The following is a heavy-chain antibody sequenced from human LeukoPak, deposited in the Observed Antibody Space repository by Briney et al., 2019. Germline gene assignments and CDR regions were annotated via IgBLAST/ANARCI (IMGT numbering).Heavy chain of an antibody. CDR1: GYTFTGYY. V-gene: IGHV1-2*02. D-gene: IGHD2-15*01. CDR2: INPNSGGT. Sequence: ASVKVSCKASGYTFTGYYMHWVRQAPGQGLEWMGWINPNSGGTNYAQKFQGRVTMTRDTSISTAYMELSRLRSDDTAVYYCARDGRGYCSGGSCFDFDYWGQGTLVTVSS. CDR3: ARDGRGYCSGGSCFDFDY. J-gene: IGHJ4*02.